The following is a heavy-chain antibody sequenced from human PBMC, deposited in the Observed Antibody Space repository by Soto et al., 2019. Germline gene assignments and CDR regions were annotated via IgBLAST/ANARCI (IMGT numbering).Heavy chain of an antibody. CDR2: ISGGGNDA. CDR1: RFTFSSYA. D-gene: IGHD3-3*02. V-gene: IGHV3-23*01. CDR3: ARSLFLASTDTEPFDY. J-gene: IGHJ4*02. Sequence: EVQLLESGGGLVQPGGSLVLSCAASRFTFSSYAMSWVRQAPGKGLEWVSSISGGGNDAYYAYSVKGRFTISRDNSQDTLDLQMSSLRADDTAVYYCARSLFLASTDTEPFDYWGQGALVTVSS.